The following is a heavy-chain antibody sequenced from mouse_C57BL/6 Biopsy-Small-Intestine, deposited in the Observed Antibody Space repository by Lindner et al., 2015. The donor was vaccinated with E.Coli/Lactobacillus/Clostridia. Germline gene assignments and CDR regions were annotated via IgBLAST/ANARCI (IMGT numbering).Heavy chain of an antibody. CDR3: ARGTGSYFDY. D-gene: IGHD4-1*01. V-gene: IGHV1-54*01. J-gene: IGHJ2*01. CDR1: GYAFTNYL. Sequence: VQLQESGAELVRPGTSVKVSCRASGYAFTNYLIEWVKQRPGQGLEWIGVINPGSGGTNYNEKLKGKASLTADKSSSTAYMQLSSLTSEDSAVYFCARGTGSYFDYWGQGTTLTVSS. CDR2: INPGSGGT.